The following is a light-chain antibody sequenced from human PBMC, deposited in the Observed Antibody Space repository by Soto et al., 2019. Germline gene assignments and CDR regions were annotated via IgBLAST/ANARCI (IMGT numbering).Light chain of an antibody. CDR1: SSDVGGYNY. CDR2: DVS. V-gene: IGLV2-14*01. CDR3: SSYTISSTVV. J-gene: IGLJ2*01. Sequence: SVLTQPASVSGSPGQSITISCTGTSSDVGGYNYVSWYQQHPGKAPKLMIYDVSNRPSGVSNRFSGSKSANTASLTVSGLQAEDEADYYCSSYTISSTVVFGGGTKLTVL.